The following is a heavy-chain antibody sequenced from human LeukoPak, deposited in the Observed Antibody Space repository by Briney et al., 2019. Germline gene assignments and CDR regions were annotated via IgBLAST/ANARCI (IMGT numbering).Heavy chain of an antibody. D-gene: IGHD3-22*01. CDR1: RGTFSSYA. CDR2: IIPIFGTA. CDR3: ARENYYDSSGYYLDY. J-gene: IGHJ4*02. Sequence: SVKVSCKASRGTFSSYAISWVRQAPGQGLEWLGRIIPIFGTANYAQKFQGRVTITTDESTSTAYMELSSLRSEDTAVYYCARENYYDSSGYYLDYWGQGTLVTVSS. V-gene: IGHV1-69*05.